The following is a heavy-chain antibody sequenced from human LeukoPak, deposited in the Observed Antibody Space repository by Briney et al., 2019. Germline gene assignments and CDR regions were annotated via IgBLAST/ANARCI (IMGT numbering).Heavy chain of an antibody. CDR3: ARDLGRGYNYGQDY. CDR2: IWYDGSNK. J-gene: IGHJ4*02. Sequence: GGSLRLSCAASGFTFSSYGMHWVRQAPGKGLEWVAVIWYDGSNKHYADSVKGRFTISRDNSKNTLYLQMNSLRGEDTAVYYCARDLGRGYNYGQDYGGQGTLVTVSS. D-gene: IGHD5-18*01. V-gene: IGHV3-33*01. CDR1: GFTFSSYG.